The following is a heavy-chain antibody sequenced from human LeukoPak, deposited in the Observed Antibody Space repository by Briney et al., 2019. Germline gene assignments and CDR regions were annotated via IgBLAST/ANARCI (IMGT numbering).Heavy chain of an antibody. CDR2: ISSSSSYI. CDR3: ARDAMPFYDSSGYQC. CDR1: GFTFSSYS. Sequence: GGSLRLSCAASGFTFSSYSMNWVRQAPGKGLGWVSSISSSSSYIYYADSVKGRFTISRDNAKNSLYLQMNSLRAEDTAVYYCARDAMPFYDSSGYQCWGQGTLVTVSS. J-gene: IGHJ4*02. D-gene: IGHD3-22*01. V-gene: IGHV3-21*01.